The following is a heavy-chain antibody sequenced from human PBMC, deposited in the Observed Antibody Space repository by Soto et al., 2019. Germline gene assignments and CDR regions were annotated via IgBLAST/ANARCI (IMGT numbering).Heavy chain of an antibody. D-gene: IGHD2-21*02. V-gene: IGHV1-46*01. Sequence: QVQLMQSGAEVKKPGASVKVSCKASGDTFTDYYIHWVRQAPGQGLEWMGTVNPSGGHTTYAQHLLGRVTMTRDPSTGTRYVELTSLTSDDTAIYYCARGGHVVVVTAALDYWGQGPLVTVSS. CDR2: VNPSGGHT. CDR3: ARGGHVVVVTAALDY. J-gene: IGHJ4*02. CDR1: GDTFTDYY.